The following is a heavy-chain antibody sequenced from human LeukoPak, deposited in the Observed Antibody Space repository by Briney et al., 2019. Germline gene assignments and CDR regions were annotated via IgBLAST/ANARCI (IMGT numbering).Heavy chain of an antibody. V-gene: IGHV3-30*02. CDR1: GFTFSSYG. Sequence: PGGSLRLSCAASGFTFSSYGMHWVRQAPGKGLEWVSFIRYDGSNEYYADSVRGRFTISRDNSKNTLYLQMNSLRAEDTAVYYCARDHSSLDGYWGQGTLVTVSS. D-gene: IGHD6-13*01. CDR2: IRYDGSNE. J-gene: IGHJ4*02. CDR3: ARDHSSLDGY.